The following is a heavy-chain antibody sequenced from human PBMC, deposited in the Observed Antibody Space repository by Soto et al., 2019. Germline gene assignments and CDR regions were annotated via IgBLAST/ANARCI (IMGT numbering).Heavy chain of an antibody. CDR3: AKDQDLGYCSGGSCLATH. Sequence: GGSLRLSWAASGIIFNGFGMHWVRQAPGKGLEWVAIIRFDGTNIHYADSVKGRFTISRDNSKNTLYLQMNSLRAEDTAVYYCAKDQDLGYCSGGSCLATHWGQGTLVTVSS. V-gene: IGHV3-30*02. CDR1: GIIFNGFG. CDR2: IRFDGTNI. D-gene: IGHD2-15*01. J-gene: IGHJ1*01.